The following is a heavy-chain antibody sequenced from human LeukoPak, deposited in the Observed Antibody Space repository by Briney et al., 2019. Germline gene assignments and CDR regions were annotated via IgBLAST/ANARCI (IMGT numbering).Heavy chain of an antibody. CDR3: TSPIHYGDYDYYYGMDV. V-gene: IGHV3-73*01. D-gene: IGHD4-17*01. CDR1: GFTFSGSA. CDR2: IRSKANSYAT. Sequence: GGSLRLSCAASGFTFSGSAMHWVRQASGKGLEWVGRIRSKANSYATAYAASVKGRFTISGDDSKNTAYLQMNSLETEDTAVYYCTSPIHYGDYDYYYGMDVWGQGTTVTVSS. J-gene: IGHJ6*02.